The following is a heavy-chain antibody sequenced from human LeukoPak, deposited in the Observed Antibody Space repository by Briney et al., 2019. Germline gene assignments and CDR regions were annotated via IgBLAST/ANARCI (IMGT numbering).Heavy chain of an antibody. V-gene: IGHV1-18*01. Sequence: ASVKVSCKASGGTFSSYAISWVRQAPGQGLEWMGWISAYNGNTNYAQKLQGRVTMTTDTSTSTAYMELRSLRSDDTAVYYCARGRIAVAGRGYYFDYWGQGTLVTVSS. CDR2: ISAYNGNT. D-gene: IGHD6-19*01. J-gene: IGHJ4*02. CDR3: ARGRIAVAGRGYYFDY. CDR1: GGTFSSYA.